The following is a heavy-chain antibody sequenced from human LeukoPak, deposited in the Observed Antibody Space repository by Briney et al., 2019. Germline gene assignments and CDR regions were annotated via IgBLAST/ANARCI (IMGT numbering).Heavy chain of an antibody. Sequence: SETLSLTCTVSGDSINSHSYYWGWIRQPPGKGLEWIGSVYYDGTSYSNPSLKSRVAVFVDTSKNQFSLKLSSVTAADTAVYYCARDSRYSSSSRWFDPWGQGTLVTVSS. CDR2: VYYDGTS. D-gene: IGHD6-6*01. V-gene: IGHV4-39*07. J-gene: IGHJ5*02. CDR1: GDSINSHSYY. CDR3: ARDSRYSSSSRWFDP.